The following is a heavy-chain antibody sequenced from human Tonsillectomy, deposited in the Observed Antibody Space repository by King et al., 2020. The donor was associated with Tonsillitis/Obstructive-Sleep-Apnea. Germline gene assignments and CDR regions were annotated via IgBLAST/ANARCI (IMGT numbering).Heavy chain of an antibody. Sequence: VQLVESGAGVKKPGASVKVSCKASGYIFTDYYLHWMRQAPGQGLEWMGWINPNSGGTKYAQKFQARVTMTRDTSISTAYMELSRLRSDDTAVYYCARAAGGSSGYYYGDYCGQGTLVTVSS. CDR2: INPNSGGT. CDR3: ARAAGGSSGYYYGDY. D-gene: IGHD3-22*01. CDR1: GYIFTDYY. V-gene: IGHV1-2*02. J-gene: IGHJ4*02.